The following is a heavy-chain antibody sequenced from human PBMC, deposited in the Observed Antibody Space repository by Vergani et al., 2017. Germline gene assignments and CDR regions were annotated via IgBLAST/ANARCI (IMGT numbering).Heavy chain of an antibody. Sequence: EVQLLESGGGLVQPGGSLRLSCAASVFTFSSYAMSWVRQAPGTGLEWVSAISGSGGSTYSADSVKSRCTISRDNYKNTLYLQMDSLRAEDTAVEYCAKGNNPYYYYYIDVWGKGTTVTVSS. J-gene: IGHJ6*03. CDR1: VFTFSSYA. CDR3: AKGNNPYYYYYIDV. CDR2: ISGSGGST. V-gene: IGHV3-23*01. D-gene: IGHD1/OR15-1a*01.